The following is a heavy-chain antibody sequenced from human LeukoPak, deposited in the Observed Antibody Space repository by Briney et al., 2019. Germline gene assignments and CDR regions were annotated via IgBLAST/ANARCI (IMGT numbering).Heavy chain of an antibody. D-gene: IGHD1-1*01. J-gene: IGHJ4*02. Sequence: ASVKVSCKVSGYAFTNYGVGWLRLAAGQGLQWLGWISTFNGNTNYAQIVQDRVTMTTDTSTNTAYMELRSLRSDDTAVYYCARRHLIGNGYFDHWGQGTLVTVSS. CDR3: ARRHLIGNGYFDH. CDR1: GYAFTNYG. CDR2: ISTFNGNT. V-gene: IGHV1-18*01.